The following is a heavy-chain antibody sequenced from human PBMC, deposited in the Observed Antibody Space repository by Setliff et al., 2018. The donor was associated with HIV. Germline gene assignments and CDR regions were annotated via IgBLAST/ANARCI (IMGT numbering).Heavy chain of an antibody. J-gene: IGHJ4*02. V-gene: IGHV1-69*13. Sequence: SVKVSCKASGGTFSRYTISWVRQAPGQGLEWMGGIIPIFGTTNYAQRFQGRVSITAYASTSTAYMELSSLRSEDTAMYFCARDNYYDTSGAIGYWGQGTMVTVSS. CDR2: IIPIFGTT. D-gene: IGHD3-22*01. CDR1: GGTFSRYT. CDR3: ARDNYYDTSGAIGY.